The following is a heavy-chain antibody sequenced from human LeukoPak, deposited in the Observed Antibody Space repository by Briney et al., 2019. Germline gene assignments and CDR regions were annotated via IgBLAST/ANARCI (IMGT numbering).Heavy chain of an antibody. CDR3: ARQVFHGGSPPRLDL. CDR1: GFTGFTFSDYT. Sequence: GGSLRLSCVGPGFTGFTFSDYTMTWVRQAPGKGLEWLSYITRDSDSTFHIDSVRGRFTTSRDNARNSLFLQMSSLRVDDTAVYYCARQVFHGGSPPRLDLWGPGTLVTVSS. V-gene: IGHV3-48*04. CDR2: ITRDSDST. D-gene: IGHD1-26*01. J-gene: IGHJ5*02.